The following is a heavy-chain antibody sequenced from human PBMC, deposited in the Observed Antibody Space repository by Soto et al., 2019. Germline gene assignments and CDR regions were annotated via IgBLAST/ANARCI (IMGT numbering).Heavy chain of an antibody. Sequence: SVKVSFKASGGTFSNYAISWVRQAPGQGLEWMGGITPIFGTAKYAQKFQGRVTITADESTSTVHMELSSLRSEDTAVYFCAREYNWNDVRYGMDVWGQGTTVTVSS. D-gene: IGHD1-20*01. CDR3: AREYNWNDVRYGMDV. V-gene: IGHV1-69*13. CDR1: GGTFSNYA. J-gene: IGHJ6*02. CDR2: ITPIFGTA.